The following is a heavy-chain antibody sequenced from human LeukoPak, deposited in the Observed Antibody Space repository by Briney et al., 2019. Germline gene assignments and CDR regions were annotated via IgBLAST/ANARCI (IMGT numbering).Heavy chain of an antibody. J-gene: IGHJ4*02. V-gene: IGHV3-23*01. CDR2: ISGSGGST. CDR3: AKVLYSSSWYRYYFDY. CDR1: GFTFSSYA. Sequence: GGSLRLSCAASGFTFSSYAMSWVRQAPGKGLEWVSAISGSGGSTYYADSVKGRFTISRDNSKNTLYLQMNSLRAEDTAVYYCAKVLYSSSWYRYYFDYWGQGTLVTVSS. D-gene: IGHD6-13*01.